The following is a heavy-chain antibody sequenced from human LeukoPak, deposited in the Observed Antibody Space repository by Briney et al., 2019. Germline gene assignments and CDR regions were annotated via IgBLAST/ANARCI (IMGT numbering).Heavy chain of an antibody. CDR3: ARGGSLGMVRGNWFDH. V-gene: IGHV3-21*01. Sequence: GGSLRLSCAASGFNFSSYSMNWVRQAPGNGLEWVSSISSSSSYIYYADSVKGRFTISRDNAKNSLYLQMNSLRAEDTAVYYCARGGSLGMVRGNWFDHWGQGTLVTVSS. J-gene: IGHJ5*02. CDR1: GFNFSSYS. D-gene: IGHD3-10*01. CDR2: ISSSSSYI.